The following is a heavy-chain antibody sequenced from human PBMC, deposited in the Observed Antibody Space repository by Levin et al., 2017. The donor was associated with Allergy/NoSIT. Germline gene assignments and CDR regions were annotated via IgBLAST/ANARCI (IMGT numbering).Heavy chain of an antibody. CDR2: INHSGST. J-gene: IGHJ4*02. CDR3: ARGTVTALRKKRDLYFDY. V-gene: IGHV4-34*01. Sequence: PGGSLRLSCAVYGGSFSGYYWSWIRQPPGKGLEWIGEINHSGSTNYNPSLKSRLTISVDTSKNQFSLKLSSVTAADTAVYYCARGTVTALRKKRDLYFDYWGQGTLVTVSS. D-gene: IGHD4-17*01. CDR1: GGSFSGYY.